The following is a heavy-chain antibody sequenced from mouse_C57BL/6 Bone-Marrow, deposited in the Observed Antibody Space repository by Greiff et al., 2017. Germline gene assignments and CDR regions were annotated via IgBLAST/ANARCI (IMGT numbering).Heavy chain of an antibody. D-gene: IGHD1-1*01. J-gene: IGHJ2*01. V-gene: IGHV1-69*01. Sequence: QVQLQQPGAELVMPGASVKLSCKASGYTFTSYWMHWVKQRPGQGLEWIGEIDPSDSYTNYNQKFKGKSTLTVDKSSSTAYMQLSSLTSEDSAVYYCAREGGLLGDDFDYGGQGTTLTVSS. CDR2: IDPSDSYT. CDR1: GYTFTSYW. CDR3: AREGGLLGDDFDY.